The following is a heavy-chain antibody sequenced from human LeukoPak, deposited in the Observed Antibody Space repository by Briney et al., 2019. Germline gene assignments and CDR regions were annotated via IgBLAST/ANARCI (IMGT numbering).Heavy chain of an antibody. CDR2: IRYDGSNK. Sequence: SGGSLRLSCAASGFTFSSYGMHWVRQAPGKGLEWVAFIRYDGSNKYYADSVKGRFTISRDNSKNTLYLQMNSLRAEDTAVYYCAKSMVRGVIIGVFDYWGQGTLVTVSS. V-gene: IGHV3-30*02. CDR1: GFTFSSYG. J-gene: IGHJ4*02. CDR3: AKSMVRGVIIGVFDY. D-gene: IGHD3-10*01.